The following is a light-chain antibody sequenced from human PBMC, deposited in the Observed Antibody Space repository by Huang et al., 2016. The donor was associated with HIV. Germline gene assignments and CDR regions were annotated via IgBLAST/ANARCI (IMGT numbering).Light chain of an antibody. J-gene: IGKJ5*01. CDR3: QQYYSTPPIT. CDR2: AAS. CDR1: QGISNS. V-gene: IGKV1-NL1*01. Sequence: DIQMTQSPSSLSASVGDRVNITCRASQGISNSLAGYKQKPGKAPKLLLYAASRLKSGVPSRFSGSGSGTDYTLTISSLQPEDFATYYCQQYYSTPPITFGQGTRLEIK.